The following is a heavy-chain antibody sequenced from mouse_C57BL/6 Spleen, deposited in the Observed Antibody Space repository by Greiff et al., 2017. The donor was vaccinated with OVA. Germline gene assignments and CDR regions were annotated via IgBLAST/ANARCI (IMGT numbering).Heavy chain of an antibody. CDR2: ISYDGSN. CDR3: ARDRDYDGYYEGIFFAY. Sequence: EVQLQESGPGLVKPSQSLSLTCSVTGYSITSGYYWNWIRQFPGNKLEWMGYISYDGSNNYNPSLKNRISITRDTSKNQFFLKLNSVTTEDTATYYCARDRDYDGYYEGIFFAYWGQGTLVTVSA. CDR1: GYSITSGYY. J-gene: IGHJ3*01. V-gene: IGHV3-6*01. D-gene: IGHD2-3*01.